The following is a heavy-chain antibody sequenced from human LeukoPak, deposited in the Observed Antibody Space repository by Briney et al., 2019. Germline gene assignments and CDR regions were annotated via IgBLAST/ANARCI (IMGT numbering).Heavy chain of an antibody. CDR2: INHSGST. V-gene: IGHV4-34*01. J-gene: IGHJ4*02. CDR3: ARGRIYYDSSGDFDY. CDR1: GGSFSGYY. Sequence: SETLSLTCAVCGGSFSGYYWSWIRQPPGKGLEWLGEINHSGSTNYNPSLKSRVTISVDTSKNQFSLKLSSVTAADTAVYYCARGRIYYDSSGDFDYWGQGTLVTVSS. D-gene: IGHD3-22*01.